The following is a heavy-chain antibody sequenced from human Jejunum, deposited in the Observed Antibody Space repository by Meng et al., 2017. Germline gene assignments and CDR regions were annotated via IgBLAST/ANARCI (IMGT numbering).Heavy chain of an antibody. CDR1: GFSLDTGGMG. Sequence: SGPTLVKPTQTLTLTCFFSGFSLDTGGMGVGWIRQPPGKALEWLAVNYWNNDKRYSPSLKSRLTISKDTSKNQVVLTMTYMDPVDTAKYFCAHIRMSGTHMFEQWGQGTRVTVSS. CDR3: AHIRMSGTHMFEQ. D-gene: IGHD3-10*02. CDR2: NYWNNDK. J-gene: IGHJ1*01. V-gene: IGHV2-5*01.